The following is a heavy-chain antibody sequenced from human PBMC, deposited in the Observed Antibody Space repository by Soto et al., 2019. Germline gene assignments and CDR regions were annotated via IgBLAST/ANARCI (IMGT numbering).Heavy chain of an antibody. CDR3: AAPNKELGGSYYGYFDY. J-gene: IGHJ4*02. CDR2: IYSGGST. CDR1: GFTVSSNY. Sequence: GGSLRLSCAASGFTVSSNYMSWVRQAPGKGLEWVSVIYSGGSTYYADSVKGRFTISRDNSKNTLYLQMNSLRAEDTAVYYCAAPNKELGGSYYGYFDYWGQGT. V-gene: IGHV3-53*01. D-gene: IGHD1-26*01.